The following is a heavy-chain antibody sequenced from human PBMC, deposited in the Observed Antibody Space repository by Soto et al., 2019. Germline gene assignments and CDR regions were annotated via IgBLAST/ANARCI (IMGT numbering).Heavy chain of an antibody. D-gene: IGHD3-9*01. Sequence: QSSETLSLSCAASGFTFSSYAMHWVRQAPGKGLEWVAVISYDGSNKYYADSVKGRFTISRDNSKNTLYLQMNSLRAEDTAVYYCARDLALRYFDWLSLYYGMDVWGQGTTVTVSS. CDR2: ISYDGSNK. CDR3: ARDLALRYFDWLSLYYGMDV. CDR1: GFTFSSYA. V-gene: IGHV3-30-3*01. J-gene: IGHJ6*02.